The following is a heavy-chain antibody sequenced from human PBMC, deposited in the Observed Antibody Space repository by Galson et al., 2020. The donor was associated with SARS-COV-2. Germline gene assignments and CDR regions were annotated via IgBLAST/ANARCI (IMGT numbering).Heavy chain of an antibody. J-gene: IGHJ4*02. Sequence: GESLKISCAASGFTFSSYGMHWVRQAPGKGLEWVAVIWYDGSNKYYADSVKGRFTISRDNSKNTLYLQMNSLRAEDTAVYYCARDIVGATELDYWGQGTLVTVSS. CDR3: ARDIVGATELDY. CDR2: IWYDGSNK. D-gene: IGHD1-26*01. V-gene: IGHV3-33*01. CDR1: GFTFSSYG.